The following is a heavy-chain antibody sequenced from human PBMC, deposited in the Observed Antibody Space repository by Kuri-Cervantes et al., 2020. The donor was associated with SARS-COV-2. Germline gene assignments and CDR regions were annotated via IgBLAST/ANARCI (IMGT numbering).Heavy chain of an antibody. J-gene: IGHJ4*02. V-gene: IGHV3-9*01. CDR1: GFTFGDYV. Sequence: GGSLRLSCEASGFTFGDYVMYWVRQPPGKGLEWVAGISWNSGSKDYADSVKGRFTISRDNAKNSLYLQMNSLRVEDTALYYCVRDGDHWNFDYWGQGTLVTVSS. CDR3: VRDGDHWNFDY. D-gene: IGHD1-1*01. CDR2: ISWNSGSK.